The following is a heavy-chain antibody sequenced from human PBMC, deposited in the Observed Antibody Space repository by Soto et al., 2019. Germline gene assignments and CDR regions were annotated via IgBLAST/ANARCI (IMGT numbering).Heavy chain of an antibody. Sequence: QVQLVESGGGVVQAGRSLRLSCAASGFTFSNYGMHWVRQTPGKGLEWVALILYDGSNKYYADSVKGRFTISRDNSKNTLYLQVSSLRAEDTAVYYSAKSRDAYNFYFYYGMDVWGQGTTVTVSS. D-gene: IGHD2-2*01. CDR2: ILYDGSNK. CDR3: AKSRDAYNFYFYYGMDV. J-gene: IGHJ6*02. V-gene: IGHV3-30*18. CDR1: GFTFSNYG.